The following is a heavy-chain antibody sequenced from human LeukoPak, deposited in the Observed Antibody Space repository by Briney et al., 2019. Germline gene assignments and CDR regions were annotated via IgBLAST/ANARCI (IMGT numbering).Heavy chain of an antibody. D-gene: IGHD5-24*01. CDR2: IYYSGST. J-gene: IGHJ1*01. CDR1: GGSISSGGYY. Sequence: PSQTLSLTCTVSGGSISSGGYYWSWIRQHPGQGLEWIGYIYYSGSTYYNPSLKSRVTILLDTSKNQFSLKLSSVTAADTAVYYCATYNRDGYNFPFQHWGQGTLVTV. CDR3: ATYNRDGYNFPFQH. V-gene: IGHV4-31*03.